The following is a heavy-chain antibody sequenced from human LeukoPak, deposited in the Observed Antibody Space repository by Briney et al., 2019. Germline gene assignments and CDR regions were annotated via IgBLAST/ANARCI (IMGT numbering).Heavy chain of an antibody. D-gene: IGHD3-22*01. J-gene: IGHJ4*02. CDR1: GGSITGYF. V-gene: IGHV4-59*01. CDR3: ARVTGYMIEDYFDY. Sequence: RTSETLSLTCTVSGGSITGYFWSWIRQPPGKGLEFIGYIYYTGYTDYSPSLRSRVAMSVDTSKNQFFLKLSSVTAADTAVYYCARVTGYMIEDYFDYWGQGTLVTVSS. CDR2: IYYTGYT.